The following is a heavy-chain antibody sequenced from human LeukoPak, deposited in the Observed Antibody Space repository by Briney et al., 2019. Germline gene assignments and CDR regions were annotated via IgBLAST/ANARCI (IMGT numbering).Heavy chain of an antibody. CDR2: INPNSGGT. V-gene: IGHV1-2*02. J-gene: IGHJ4*02. CDR3: ARESIAVAGPYLGGY. D-gene: IGHD6-19*01. Sequence: ASVKVSCKASGYTFTGYYMHWVRQAPGQGLEWMGWINPNSGGTNYAQKFQGRVTMTRDTSISTAYMELSRLRSDDTAVYYCARESIAVAGPYLGGYWGQGTLVTVSS. CDR1: GYTFTGYY.